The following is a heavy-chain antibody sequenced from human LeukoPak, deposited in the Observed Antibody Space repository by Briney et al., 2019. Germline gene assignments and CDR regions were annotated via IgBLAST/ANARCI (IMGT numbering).Heavy chain of an antibody. J-gene: IGHJ6*02. CDR1: GFTVSSNY. CDR3: ARDKGAAPTERFDV. D-gene: IGHD6-6*01. V-gene: IGHV3-53*01. CDR2: VHEDGST. Sequence: PGGSLRLSCAASGFTVSSNYMSWARQAPGKGLQWVSVVHEDGSTNYAAYVKGRFTIARDNSRNTVYLQMSSLRAEDTAVYYCARDKGAAPTERFDVWGHGTTVTVSS.